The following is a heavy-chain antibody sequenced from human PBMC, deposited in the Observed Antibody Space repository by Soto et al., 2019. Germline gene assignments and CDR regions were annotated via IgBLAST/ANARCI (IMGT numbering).Heavy chain of an antibody. D-gene: IGHD4-17*01. CDR3: TTDPATTVTNPYFAIDV. V-gene: IGHV6-1*01. CDR1: GDSVSSNTAA. CDR2: TFYRSKWYN. Sequence: SETLSLTCAISGDSVSSNTAAWNWIRQSPSRGLEWLGRTFYRSKWYNRYALSVKSRITINPDTSKNQVSLQLNSLTTEDTALYYCTTDPATTVTNPYFAIDVWGQGTMVTVSS. J-gene: IGHJ6*02.